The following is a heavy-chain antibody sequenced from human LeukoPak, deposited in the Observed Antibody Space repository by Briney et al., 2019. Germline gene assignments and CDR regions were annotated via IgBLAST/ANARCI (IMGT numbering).Heavy chain of an antibody. V-gene: IGHV4-59*01. CDR2: IDYSGST. J-gene: IGHJ3*02. Sequence: SETLSLTCTVSGGSISSYYWSWIRQPPGKGLEWIRYIDYSGSTNYNPSLKSRVTISVDTSKNQFSLKLSSVTAADTAVYYCARASRYDFWSGYSGAFDIWGQGTMVTVS. D-gene: IGHD3-3*01. CDR3: ARASRYDFWSGYSGAFDI. CDR1: GGSISSYY.